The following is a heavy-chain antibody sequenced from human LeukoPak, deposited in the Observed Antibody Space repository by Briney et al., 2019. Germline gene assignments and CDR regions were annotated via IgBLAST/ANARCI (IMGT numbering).Heavy chain of an antibody. CDR2: MNPNSGNT. J-gene: IGHJ5*02. CDR1: GYTFTSYD. CDR3: ARGLWGGYCSGGSCLGFDP. V-gene: IGHV1-8*01. Sequence: ASVKVSCKASGYTFTSYDINWVRQATGQGLEWMGWMNPNSGNTGYAQKFQGRVTMTRHTSISTAYMELSSLRSEDAAVYDCARGLWGGYCSGGSCLGFDPWGQGTMVTVSS. D-gene: IGHD2-15*01.